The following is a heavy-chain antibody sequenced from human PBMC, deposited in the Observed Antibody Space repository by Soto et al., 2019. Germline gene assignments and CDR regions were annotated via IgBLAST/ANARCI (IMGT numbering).Heavy chain of an antibody. CDR1: GFTFSDCA. Sequence: GGSLRLSCAASGFTFSDCAMSWVRQAPGKGLGWLSAISAGGRDTYYADSVKGRFTISRDNSQKTLYLQMNSLRAEDTAVYYCAKDYTVASSALDYWGQGNLVTVSS. CDR3: AKDYTVASSALDY. D-gene: IGHD2-2*02. V-gene: IGHV3-23*01. J-gene: IGHJ4*02. CDR2: ISAGGRDT.